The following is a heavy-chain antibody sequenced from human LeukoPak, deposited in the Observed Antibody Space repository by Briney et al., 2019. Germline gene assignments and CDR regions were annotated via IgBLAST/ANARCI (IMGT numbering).Heavy chain of an antibody. Sequence: GASVKVSCKASGGTFSSYAMSWVRQAPGKGLEWVSVIYSGGSTYYADSVKGRFTISRDNSKNTLYLQMNSLRAEDTAVYYCARDEDYWGQGTLVTVSS. CDR1: GGTFSSYA. CDR3: ARDEDY. J-gene: IGHJ4*02. V-gene: IGHV3-53*01. CDR2: IYSGGST.